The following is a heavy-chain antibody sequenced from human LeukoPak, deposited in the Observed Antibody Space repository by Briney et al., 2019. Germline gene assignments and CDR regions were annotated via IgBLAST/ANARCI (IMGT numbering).Heavy chain of an antibody. D-gene: IGHD4-17*01. V-gene: IGHV4-59*01. CDR3: ARDLITVTKGFDI. CDR1: GGSISSYY. Sequence: SETLSLTCTVSGGSISSYYWSWIRQPPGKGLEWIGHISYIGSTNYNPSLKSRVTISIDTSKNQFSLKLSSVTAADTDVYYCARDLITVTKGFDIWGQGTMVSVSS. J-gene: IGHJ3*02. CDR2: ISYIGST.